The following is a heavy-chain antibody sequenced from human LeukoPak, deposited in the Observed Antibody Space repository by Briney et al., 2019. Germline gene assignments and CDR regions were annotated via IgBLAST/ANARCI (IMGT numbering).Heavy chain of an antibody. J-gene: IGHJ4*02. CDR3: ARDIIDFWSGYYDY. D-gene: IGHD3-3*01. CDR2: IYYSGST. Sequence: SETLSLTCTVSGGSVSSGSYYWSWIRQPPGKGLERIGYIYYSGSTNYNPSLKSRVTISVDTSKNQFSLKLSSVTAADTAVYCCARDIIDFWSGYYDYWGQGTLVTVSS. CDR1: GGSVSSGSYY. V-gene: IGHV4-61*01.